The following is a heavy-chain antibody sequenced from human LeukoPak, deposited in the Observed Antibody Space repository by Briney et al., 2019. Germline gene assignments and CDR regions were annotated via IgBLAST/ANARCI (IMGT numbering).Heavy chain of an antibody. V-gene: IGHV4-59*01. Sequence: SETLSLTCTVSGGSISSYYWSWIWQPPGKGLEWIGYIYYSGSTNYNPSLKSRVTISVDTSKNQFSLKLSSVTAADTAVYYCARGKLGMEAFDIWGQGTMVTVSS. CDR3: ARGKLGMEAFDI. CDR1: GGSISSYY. D-gene: IGHD7-27*01. CDR2: IYYSGST. J-gene: IGHJ3*02.